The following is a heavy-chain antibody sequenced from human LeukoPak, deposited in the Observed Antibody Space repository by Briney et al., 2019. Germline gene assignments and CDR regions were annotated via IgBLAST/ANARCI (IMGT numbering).Heavy chain of an antibody. CDR1: GGTFSSYA. CDR2: IIPIFGTA. J-gene: IGHJ4*02. Sequence: SVKVSCKASGGTFSSYAISWVRQAPGQGLEWMGGIIPIFGTANYAQKFQGRVTITADESTSTAYMELRSLRSDDTAVYYCARAGYCSGGSCTGTVDYWGQGTLVTVSS. D-gene: IGHD2-15*01. V-gene: IGHV1-69*13. CDR3: ARAGYCSGGSCTGTVDY.